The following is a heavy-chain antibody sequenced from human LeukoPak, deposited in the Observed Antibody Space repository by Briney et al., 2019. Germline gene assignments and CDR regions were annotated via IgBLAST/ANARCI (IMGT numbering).Heavy chain of an antibody. Sequence: PSETLSLTCTVSDGSISSSSYFWGWIRQPPGMRLEWVGNIYYSGSTFYNPSLKSRVTISVDTSKNQFSLRLSSVTAADTAVYYCARAVVRSERGLVRYSYGMDIWGQGTTVTVSS. CDR2: IYYSGST. D-gene: IGHD3-16*01. CDR1: DGSISSSSYF. CDR3: ARAVVRSERGLVRYSYGMDI. J-gene: IGHJ6*02. V-gene: IGHV4-39*01.